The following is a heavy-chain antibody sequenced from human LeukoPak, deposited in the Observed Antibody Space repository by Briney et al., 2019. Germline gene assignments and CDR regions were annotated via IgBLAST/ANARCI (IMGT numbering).Heavy chain of an antibody. CDR1: GFTFSRHG. Sequence: GGTLRLSCVASGFTFSRHGLNWVRQAPGKVLEWVSGISPGGDITYYADSVKGRFTISRDNSKNTLYLQMNSLRAEDTAVYYCASLQRRIYYDSSGNFDYWGQGTLVTVSS. D-gene: IGHD3-22*01. CDR2: ISPGGDIT. J-gene: IGHJ4*02. CDR3: ASLQRRIYYDSSGNFDY. V-gene: IGHV3-23*01.